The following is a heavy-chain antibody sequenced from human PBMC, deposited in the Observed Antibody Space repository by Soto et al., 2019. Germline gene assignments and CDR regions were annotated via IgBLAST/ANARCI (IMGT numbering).Heavy chain of an antibody. CDR3: AKVPSGPLLRFLGWFLFWGVARMGGGWFDP. V-gene: IGHV3-30*18. Sequence: PGGSLRLSCAASGFTFSSYGMHWVRQAPGKGLEWVAVISYDGSNKYYADSVKGRFTISRGNSKNTLYLQMNSLRAEDTAVYYCAKVPSGPLLRFLGWFLFWGVARMGGGWFDPWGQGTLVTVSS. CDR2: ISYDGSNK. D-gene: IGHD3-3*01. CDR1: GFTFSSYG. J-gene: IGHJ5*02.